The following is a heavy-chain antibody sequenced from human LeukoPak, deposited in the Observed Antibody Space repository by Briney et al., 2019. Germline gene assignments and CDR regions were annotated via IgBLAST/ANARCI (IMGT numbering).Heavy chain of an antibody. CDR2: IYHSGST. Sequence: SETLSLTCAVSGGSFSGFYWSWIRQPPGKGLEWIGSIYHSGSTYYNPSLKSRVTISVDTSKNQFSLKLSSVTAADTAVYYCASFGRDYYYYYMDVWGKGTTVTVSS. D-gene: IGHD3-3*01. CDR1: GGSFSGFY. CDR3: ASFGRDYYYYYMDV. J-gene: IGHJ6*03. V-gene: IGHV4-38-2*01.